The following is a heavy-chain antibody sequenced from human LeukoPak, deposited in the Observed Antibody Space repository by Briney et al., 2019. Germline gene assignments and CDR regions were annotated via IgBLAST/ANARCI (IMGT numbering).Heavy chain of an antibody. J-gene: IGHJ4*02. CDR2: INAGSGNT. V-gene: IGHV1-3*01. Sequence: EASVKVSCKASGYTFTSYAMHWVRQAPGQRLEWMGWINAGSGNTKYSQKFQGRVTITRDTSASTAYMELSSLRSEDTAVYYCARAPYDYVWGSYRSNYFDYWGQGTLVTVSS. CDR1: GYTFTSYA. D-gene: IGHD3-16*02. CDR3: ARAPYDYVWGSYRSNYFDY.